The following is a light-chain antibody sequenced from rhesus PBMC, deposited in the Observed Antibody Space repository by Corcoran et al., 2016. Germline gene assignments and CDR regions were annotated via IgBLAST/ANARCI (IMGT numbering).Light chain of an antibody. CDR2: KAS. CDR1: DNVNNY. J-gene: IGKJ2*01. V-gene: IGKV1-74*01. Sequence: DIQMTQSPSSLSASLGDRVTITCRASDNVNNYLNWYQQKPGKAPRLRLYKASTLQIGVPSRFSGSGSGTDYTFTISSLQPEDVASYYCQQGYGIPYTFGQGTKVDIK. CDR3: QQGYGIPYT.